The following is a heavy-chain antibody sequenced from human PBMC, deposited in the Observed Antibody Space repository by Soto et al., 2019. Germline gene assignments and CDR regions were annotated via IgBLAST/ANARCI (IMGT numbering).Heavy chain of an antibody. CDR1: GGTFSSYA. CDR3: THYDYVWGSYRHLPGGMDV. V-gene: IGHV1-69*06. D-gene: IGHD3-16*02. CDR2: ILPIFGTA. Sequence: QVQLVQSGAEVKKPGSSVKVSCKASGGTFSSYAISWVRQAPGQVLEWMGGILPIFGTANYAQKFQGRVTITADKSTSTAYIELSSLRSEDTTVYYCTHYDYVWGSYRHLPGGMDVWGQGTTVTVSS. J-gene: IGHJ6*02.